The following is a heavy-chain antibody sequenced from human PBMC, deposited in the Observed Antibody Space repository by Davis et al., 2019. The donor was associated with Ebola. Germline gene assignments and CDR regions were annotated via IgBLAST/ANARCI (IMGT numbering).Heavy chain of an antibody. J-gene: IGHJ4*02. CDR3: AIDLGSQFDS. CDR2: IIPIFGTA. V-gene: IGHV1-69*13. D-gene: IGHD2-15*01. CDR1: GYTFSSYG. Sequence: AASVKVSCKASGYTFSSYGISWVRQAPGQGLEWMGGIIPIFGTANYAQKFQGRVTITADESTSTAYMELSSLRSEDTAVYYCAIDLGSQFDSWGQGTLVTVSS.